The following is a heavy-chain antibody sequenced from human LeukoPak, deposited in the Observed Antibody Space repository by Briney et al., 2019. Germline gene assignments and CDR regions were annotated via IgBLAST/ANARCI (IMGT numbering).Heavy chain of an antibody. CDR2: IWYDGSNK. Sequence: PGGSLRLSCVASGFTFSSYGMHWVRQAPGKGLEWVAVIWYDGSNKYYADSVKGRFTISRDNSKNTLYLQMNSLRAEDTAVYYCARDGGNSYYYYYGMDVWGQGTTVTVSS. V-gene: IGHV3-33*01. J-gene: IGHJ6*02. D-gene: IGHD2-21*02. CDR3: ARDGGNSYYYYYGMDV. CDR1: GFTFSSYG.